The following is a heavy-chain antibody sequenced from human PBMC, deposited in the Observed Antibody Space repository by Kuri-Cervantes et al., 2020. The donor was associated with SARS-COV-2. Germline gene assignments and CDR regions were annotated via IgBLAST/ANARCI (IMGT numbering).Heavy chain of an antibody. CDR3: ARARLGDWYFDL. V-gene: IGHV3-66*01. CDR1: GFTVTSDY. D-gene: IGHD3-16*01. CDR2: IYSGGTT. Sequence: GESLKISCAASGFTVTSDYMTWVRQAPGKGLEWVSIIYSGGTTYYGDSVKGRFTMSRGTSKSTVYLQMDSLRVDDTAVYYCARARLGDWYFDLWGRGTMVTVSS. J-gene: IGHJ2*01.